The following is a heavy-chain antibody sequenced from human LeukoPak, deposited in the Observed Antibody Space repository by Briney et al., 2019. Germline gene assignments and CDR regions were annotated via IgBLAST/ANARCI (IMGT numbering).Heavy chain of an antibody. D-gene: IGHD1-26*01. J-gene: IGHJ4*02. Sequence: PGGSLRLSCAASAFTFSDYSMNWVRQAPGKGLEWVSYISGRSSTIYYADSVKGRFPISRDNAKNSMYLQMNSLRAEDTAVYYCARDRIKSGSYYFDYWGQGTLVTVSS. CDR2: ISGRSSTI. CDR1: AFTFSDYS. CDR3: ARDRIKSGSYYFDY. V-gene: IGHV3-48*01.